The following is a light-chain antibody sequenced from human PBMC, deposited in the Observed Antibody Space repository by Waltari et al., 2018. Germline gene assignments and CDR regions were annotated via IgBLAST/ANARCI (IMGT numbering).Light chain of an antibody. V-gene: IGLV3-21*04. Sequence: SYVLTQPPSLSVAPGKTARITFAGSNIRSKSVHWYQQKPGQAPVWVMYDNNDRPPGVPGRFSGSNPGKTDNLTISRVEAGDEADYYCQVWDNSGVQVVFGGGTKLTVL. CDR2: DNN. J-gene: IGLJ2*01. CDR3: QVWDNSGVQVV. CDR1: NIRSKS.